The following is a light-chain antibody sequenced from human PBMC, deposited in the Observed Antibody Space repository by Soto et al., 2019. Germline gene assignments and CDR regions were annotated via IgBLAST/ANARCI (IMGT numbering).Light chain of an antibody. V-gene: IGKV1-5*03. CDR2: KAS. Sequence: DIHMTQSPSTLSASVGDRVTITCRASQSISSWLAWYQLKPGKAPRLLIYKASGLESGVPSRFSGSGSGTDFTLTISSLQPDDFATYYCQQYNSYSPLTFGGGTKVDIK. J-gene: IGKJ4*01. CDR3: QQYNSYSPLT. CDR1: QSISSW.